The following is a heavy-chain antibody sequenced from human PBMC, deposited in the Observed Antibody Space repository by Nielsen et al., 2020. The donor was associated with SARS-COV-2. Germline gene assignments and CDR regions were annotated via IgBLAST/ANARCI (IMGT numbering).Heavy chain of an antibody. CDR2: ISYDGSNK. CDR3: AKDWTAIVVVPSGGVDY. CDR1: GFTFSTYG. Sequence: GGSLRLSCAASGFTFSTYGMHWVRQAPGKGLEWVAAISYDGSNKYYVDSVKGRFTISRDNSKNTLYLQMSSLSEEDTAVYYCAKDWTAIVVVPSGGVDYWGQGTLVTVSS. V-gene: IGHV3-30*18. D-gene: IGHD2-15*01. J-gene: IGHJ4*02.